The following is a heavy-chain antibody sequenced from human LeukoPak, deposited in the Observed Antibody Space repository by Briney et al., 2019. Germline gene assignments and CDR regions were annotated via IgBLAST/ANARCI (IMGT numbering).Heavy chain of an antibody. D-gene: IGHD3-10*01. V-gene: IGHV3-13*01. CDR3: ARAPGGNYYNI. CDR1: GFTFSTYD. CDR2: ISTAGDT. J-gene: IGHJ3*02. Sequence: QPGGSLRLSCAASGFTFSTYDMHWVRQTTGKGLEWVPAISTAGDTYYAGSVKGRFTISRENAKNSLYLQMNSLRAGDTAVYYCARAPGGNYYNIWGQGTMVTVSS.